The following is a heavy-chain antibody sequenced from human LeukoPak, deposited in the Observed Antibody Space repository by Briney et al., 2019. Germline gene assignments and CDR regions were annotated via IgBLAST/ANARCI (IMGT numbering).Heavy chain of an antibody. D-gene: IGHD4-17*01. CDR2: IIPIFGTA. J-gene: IGHJ4*02. Sequence: SVKVSCKASGGTFSSYAISWVRPAPGQGLEWMGGIIPIFGTANYAQKFQGRVTITADESTSTAYMELSSLGSEDTAVYYCARGTTVTPYYFDYWGQGTLVTVSS. CDR3: ARGTTVTPYYFDY. CDR1: GGTFSSYA. V-gene: IGHV1-69*13.